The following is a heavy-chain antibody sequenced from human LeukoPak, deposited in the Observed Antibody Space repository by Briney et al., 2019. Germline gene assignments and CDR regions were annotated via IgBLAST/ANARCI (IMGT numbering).Heavy chain of an antibody. D-gene: IGHD2-15*01. J-gene: IGHJ5*02. CDR2: IYHSGST. V-gene: IGHV4-39*05. Sequence: ASEAPSLTCTVSGASISNPTYHWGWIRQPLGKGLEWIGSIYHSGSTYYNPSLKSRVTISVDTSKNQFSLKLSSVTAADTAVYYCARGVIVAAAGSAWFDPWGQGTLVTVSS. CDR1: GASISNPTYH. CDR3: ARGVIVAAAGSAWFDP.